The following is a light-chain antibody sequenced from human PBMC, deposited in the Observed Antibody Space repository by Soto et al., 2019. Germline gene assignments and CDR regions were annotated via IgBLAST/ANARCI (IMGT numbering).Light chain of an antibody. CDR1: QSVSSSY. CDR2: GAS. CDR3: QQYGSSPPRT. J-gene: IGKJ1*01. V-gene: IGKV3-20*01. Sequence: VLTQSPATLSLSPGERATLSCRASQSVSSSYLAWYQQKPGQAPRLLIYGASSRATGIPDRFSGSGSGTDFTLTISRLEPEDFAVYYCQQYGSSPPRTFGQGTKVDI.